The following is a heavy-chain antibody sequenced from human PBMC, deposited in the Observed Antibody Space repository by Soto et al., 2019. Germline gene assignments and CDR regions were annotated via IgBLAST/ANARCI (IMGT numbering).Heavy chain of an antibody. D-gene: IGHD4-17*01. CDR2: IDPSDSYT. V-gene: IGHV5-10-1*01. Sequence: GESLKISCKGSGYSFTSYWISWVRQMPGKGLEWMGRIDPSDSYTNYSPSFQGHVTISADKSISTAYLQWSSLKASDTAMYYCAGLPMTTVTLNYGMDVWGQGTTVTVSS. CDR3: AGLPMTTVTLNYGMDV. CDR1: GYSFTSYW. J-gene: IGHJ6*02.